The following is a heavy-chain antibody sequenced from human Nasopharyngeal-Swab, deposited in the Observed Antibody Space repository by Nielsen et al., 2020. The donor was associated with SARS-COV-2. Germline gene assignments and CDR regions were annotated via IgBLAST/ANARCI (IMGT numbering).Heavy chain of an antibody. Sequence: GGSLKISCAASGFTFSDYDMHWVRQATGKGLEWVSAIGTAGDPYYPGSVKGRFTISRENAKNSLYLQMNSLRAGDTAVYYCARGGYDYYMDVWGKGTTVTVSS. CDR3: ARGGYDYYMDV. CDR2: IGTAGDP. J-gene: IGHJ6*03. V-gene: IGHV3-13*05. CDR1: GFTFSDYD.